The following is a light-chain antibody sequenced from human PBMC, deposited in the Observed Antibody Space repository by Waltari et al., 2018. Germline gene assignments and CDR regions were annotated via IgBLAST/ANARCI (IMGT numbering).Light chain of an antibody. V-gene: IGKV1-39*01. Sequence: DIQMTQSPSSLSASVGGRVTITCRASQSISSYLNWYQQKPGKAPKLMIYAACSLQSGVPSRFSGSGSGTDFTLTISSLQPEDFATYYCQQSYSTPLTFGGGTKVEIK. J-gene: IGKJ4*01. CDR3: QQSYSTPLT. CDR1: QSISSY. CDR2: AAC.